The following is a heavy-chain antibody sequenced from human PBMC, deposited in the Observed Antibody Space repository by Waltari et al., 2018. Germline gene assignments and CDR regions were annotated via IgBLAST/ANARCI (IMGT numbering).Heavy chain of an antibody. CDR3: ARDRAPDIIAAAGFDY. CDR2: IKGDGSQK. D-gene: IGHD6-13*01. Sequence: EVQLVESGGGLVQPGGSLILSCEASGFTFSSYWMSWVRQAPGKGLEWVAHIKGDGSQKYYVESVKGRFTITRDNAKNSLYLQMTGLRAEDTAVYYCARDRAPDIIAAAGFDYWGQGTLVTVSS. J-gene: IGHJ4*02. CDR1: GFTFSSYW. V-gene: IGHV3-7*03.